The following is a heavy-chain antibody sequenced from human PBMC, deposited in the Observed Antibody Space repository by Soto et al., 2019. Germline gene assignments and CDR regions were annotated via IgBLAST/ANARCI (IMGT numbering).Heavy chain of an antibody. CDR3: ARVGVAVTPTFHFDD. V-gene: IGHV3-7*01. CDR1: GFTFSSYW. J-gene: IGHJ4*02. Sequence: GGSLRLSCAASGFTFSSYWMSWVRQAPGKGLEWVANIKQDGSEKYYVDSVKGRFTISRDNAKNSLYLQMNSLRAEDTAVYYCARVGVAVTPTFHFDDWGQGTLVTVSS. CDR2: IKQDGSEK. D-gene: IGHD4-4*01.